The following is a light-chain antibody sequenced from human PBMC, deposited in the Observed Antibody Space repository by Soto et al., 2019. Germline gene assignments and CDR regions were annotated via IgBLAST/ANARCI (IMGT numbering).Light chain of an antibody. V-gene: IGKV3-20*01. CDR3: QQYGSAAPWT. J-gene: IGKJ1*01. CDR1: ESVYSRY. Sequence: EIVLTQSPGTLYLSPGESATLFCRASESVYSRYVAWYQQKPGQAPRILIYEASDRATGIPDRFSGTGSGTEFSLTISRLEPEDFPVYYCQQYGSAAPWTFGQRTKVEIK. CDR2: EAS.